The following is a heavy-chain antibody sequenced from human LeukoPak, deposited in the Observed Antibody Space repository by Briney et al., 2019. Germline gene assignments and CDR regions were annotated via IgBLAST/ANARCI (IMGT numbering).Heavy chain of an antibody. D-gene: IGHD5-12*01. CDR1: GGTFSSYA. CDR2: IIPILGIA. J-gene: IGHJ4*02. Sequence: SVKVSCKASGGTFSSYAISWVRQAPGQGLEWMGRIIPILGIANYAQKFQGRVTITADKSTSTAYMELSSLRSEDTAVYYCARDILGVATTFDYWGQGTLVTVSS. CDR3: ARDILGVATTFDY. V-gene: IGHV1-69*04.